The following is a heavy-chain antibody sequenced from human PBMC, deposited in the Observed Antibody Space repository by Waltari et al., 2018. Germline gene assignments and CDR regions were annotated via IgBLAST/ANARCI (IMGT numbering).Heavy chain of an antibody. V-gene: IGHV3-53*01. D-gene: IGHD3-10*01. CDR1: GFIVRSDY. J-gene: IGHJ4*02. CDR2: IYSGGSS. CDR3: VGHRFGSGSYFDY. Sequence: EVQVVESGGGLIQPGGSLRLSCAVSGFIVRSDYMSWFRQAPGKGLEWVSVIYSGGSSYYVDSVKGRFTISRDNSKNTIYLEMNSLRGEDTAVYFCVGHRFGSGSYFDYWGQGTPVTVSS.